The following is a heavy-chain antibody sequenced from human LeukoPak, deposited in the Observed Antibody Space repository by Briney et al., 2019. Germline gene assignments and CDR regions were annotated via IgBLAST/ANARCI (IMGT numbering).Heavy chain of an antibody. CDR1: GFTFTTYS. D-gene: IGHD6-19*01. Sequence: GGSLRLSCEASGFTFTTYSMTWVRQAPGKGLEWVSIISSGSSAIFSADALKGRFTISRDDAKNLLYLDMNSLRVEDTAIYYCARCSGWAFKNWGQGTLVTVSS. V-gene: IGHV3-21*01. J-gene: IGHJ4*02. CDR2: ISSGSSAI. CDR3: ARCSGWAFKN.